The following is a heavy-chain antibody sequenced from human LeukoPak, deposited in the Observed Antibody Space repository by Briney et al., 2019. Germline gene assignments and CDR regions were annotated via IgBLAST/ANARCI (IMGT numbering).Heavy chain of an antibody. CDR3: ARDQYPDNWNEEAAAFDI. J-gene: IGHJ3*02. D-gene: IGHD1-1*01. Sequence: GESLKISCKGSGYSFTSYWIGWVRQMPGKGLEWMGIIYPGDSDTRYSPSFQGQVTISADKSISTAYLQWSSLKASDTAMYYCARDQYPDNWNEEAAAFDIWGQGTMVTVSS. CDR1: GYSFTSYW. V-gene: IGHV5-51*01. CDR2: IYPGDSDT.